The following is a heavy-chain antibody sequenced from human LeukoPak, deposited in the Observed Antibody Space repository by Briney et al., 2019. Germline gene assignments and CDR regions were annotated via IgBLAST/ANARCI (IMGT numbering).Heavy chain of an antibody. CDR3: ARGDGSYYYDAFDV. V-gene: IGHV1-2*02. Sequence: GASVKVSCKASGYTFTSYDINWVRQATGQGLEWMGWINPNSGGTNYAQKFQGRVTMTRDTSISTAYMELSRLRSDDTAVYYCARGDGSYYYDAFDVWGQGTMVTVSS. CDR2: INPNSGGT. CDR1: GYTFTSYD. J-gene: IGHJ3*01. D-gene: IGHD1-26*01.